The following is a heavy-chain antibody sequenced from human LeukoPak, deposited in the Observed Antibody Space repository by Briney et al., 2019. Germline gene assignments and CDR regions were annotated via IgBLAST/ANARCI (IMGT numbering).Heavy chain of an antibody. V-gene: IGHV4-34*01. Sequence: GEINHSGTTNYNPSLKSRVTISVDTSKNQFSLKLSSVTAADTAVYYCARGRQRPSRAFDIWGQGTMVTVSS. J-gene: IGHJ3*02. D-gene: IGHD1-1*01. CDR2: INHSGTT. CDR3: ARGRQRPSRAFDI.